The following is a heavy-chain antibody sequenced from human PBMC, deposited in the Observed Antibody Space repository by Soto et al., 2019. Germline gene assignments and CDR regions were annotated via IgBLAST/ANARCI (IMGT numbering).Heavy chain of an antibody. CDR1: GGTFSSYA. J-gene: IGHJ4*02. Sequence: ASVKVSFKASGGTFSSYAISWVRQAPGQGLEWMGGIIPIFGTANYAQKFQGRVTITADESTSTAYMELSSLRSEDTAVYYCARGGMVVTAIYFDYWGQGTLVTVSS. D-gene: IGHD2-21*02. V-gene: IGHV1-69*13. CDR3: ARGGMVVTAIYFDY. CDR2: IIPIFGTA.